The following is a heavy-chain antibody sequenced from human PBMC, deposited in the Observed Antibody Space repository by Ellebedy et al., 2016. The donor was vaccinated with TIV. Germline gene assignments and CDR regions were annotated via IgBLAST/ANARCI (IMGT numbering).Heavy chain of an antibody. CDR2: IRWDGDIT. V-gene: IGHV3-43*01. D-gene: IGHD2-2*01. Sequence: GESLKISCAASGFTFDDHTMHWVRQGPGKGLEWVSLIRWDGDITYYADSVKGRFTISRDNAKNTLYLQMNSLRAEDTAVYYCTRANIVVVPAAIGVWGQGILVTVSS. CDR1: GFTFDDHT. CDR3: TRANIVVVPAAIGV. J-gene: IGHJ4*02.